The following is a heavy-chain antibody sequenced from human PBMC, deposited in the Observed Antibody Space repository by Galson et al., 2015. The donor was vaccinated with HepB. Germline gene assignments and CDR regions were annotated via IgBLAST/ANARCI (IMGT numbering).Heavy chain of an antibody. J-gene: IGHJ6*03. CDR2: ISHDGRNT. CDR1: GFPFSIYS. D-gene: IGHD2-15*01. Sequence: SLRLSCAASGFPFSIYSMHWVRQTPGKGLEWMAVISHDGRNTYYAGSLRGRFTVSRDNSKNTLYLQMNSLRPEDTAVYYCSKPGFVLPAASNYYLYMDVWGKGTTVTVSS. V-gene: IGHV3-30*04. CDR3: SKPGFVLPAASNYYLYMDV.